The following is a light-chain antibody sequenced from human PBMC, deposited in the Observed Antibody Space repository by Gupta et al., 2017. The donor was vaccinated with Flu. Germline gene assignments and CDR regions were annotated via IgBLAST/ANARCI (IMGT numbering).Light chain of an antibody. Sequence: QHAGKAPKVMIYDVSKRPSGVPDRFSGSKSGNTASLTISGLQAEDEADYYCCSYAGSYTWVFGGGTKLTVL. CDR3: CSYAGSYTWV. CDR2: DVS. V-gene: IGLV2-11*01. J-gene: IGLJ3*02.